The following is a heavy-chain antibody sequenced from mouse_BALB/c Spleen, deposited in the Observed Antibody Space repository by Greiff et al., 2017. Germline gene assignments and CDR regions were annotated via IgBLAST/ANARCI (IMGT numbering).Heavy chain of an antibody. D-gene: IGHD1-2*01. Sequence: VQLQQSGPVLVKPGASVTISCKTSGYTFTEYTMHWVKQSHGKSLEWIGGINPNNGGTSYNQKFKGKATLTVDKSSSPAYMELRSLTSEDSAVYYGADTFDDYYGGYFDVWGGGNTVTV. V-gene: IGHV1-18*01. J-gene: IGHJ1*01. CDR2: INPNNGGT. CDR1: GYTFTEYT. CDR3: ADTFDDYYGGYFDV.